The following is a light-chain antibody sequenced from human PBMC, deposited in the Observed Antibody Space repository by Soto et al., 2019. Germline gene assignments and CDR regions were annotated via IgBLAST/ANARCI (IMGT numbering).Light chain of an antibody. J-gene: IGLJ2*01. CDR2: EVS. CDR3: SSYTSSSTLDV. Sequence: QSALTQPASVSGSLGQSITISCTGTSSEVGGYNYVSWYQQHPGKAPKLMIYEVSNRPSGVSNRFSGSKSGNTASLTISGLQAEDEADYYCSSYTSSSTLDVFGGGTNFTVL. V-gene: IGLV2-14*01. CDR1: SSEVGGYNY.